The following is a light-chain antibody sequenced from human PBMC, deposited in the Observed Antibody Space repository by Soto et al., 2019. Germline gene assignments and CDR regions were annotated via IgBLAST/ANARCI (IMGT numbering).Light chain of an antibody. Sequence: EIVLTQSPGTLSLSPGERATLSCRASQSVSSSYLAWYQQKPVQAPRLLIYGASSRATGIPDRFSGSGYGTDFTLTISRLEPEDFAVYYCQQYGSSPGTFGQGNKVELK. J-gene: IGKJ1*01. CDR2: GAS. CDR3: QQYGSSPGT. V-gene: IGKV3-20*01. CDR1: QSVSSSY.